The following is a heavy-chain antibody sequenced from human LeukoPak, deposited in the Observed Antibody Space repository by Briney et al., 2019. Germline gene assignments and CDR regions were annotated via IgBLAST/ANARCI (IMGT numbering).Heavy chain of an antibody. CDR1: GYSFTRYG. CDR3: ARGGYSDPDYYFDY. D-gene: IGHD4-17*01. V-gene: IGHV1-18*01. J-gene: IGHJ4*02. Sequence: ASVKVSCKASGYSFTRYGNSWVRQAPGQGLDWMGWISAYNGNTNYAQKLQGRVTMTTDTSTSTAYMELRSLRSDDTAVYYWARGGYSDPDYYFDYWGQGTLDTVSS. CDR2: ISAYNGNT.